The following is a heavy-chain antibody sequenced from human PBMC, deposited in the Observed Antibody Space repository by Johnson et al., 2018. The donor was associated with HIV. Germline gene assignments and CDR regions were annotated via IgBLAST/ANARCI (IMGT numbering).Heavy chain of an antibody. CDR1: GFMFDDYG. Sequence: EVQLVESGGGVIRPGGSLRLSCAVSGFMFDDYGMTWVRQAPGKGLEWVATIKGDGSGQDYVDSVEGRFTISRDYAKNSLYLQMNRLRAEDTAVYYCARLCSGCADAFDMWGQGTMVTVS. CDR3: ARLCSGCADAFDM. V-gene: IGHV3-7*01. J-gene: IGHJ3*02. CDR2: IKGDGSGQ. D-gene: IGHD3-10*02.